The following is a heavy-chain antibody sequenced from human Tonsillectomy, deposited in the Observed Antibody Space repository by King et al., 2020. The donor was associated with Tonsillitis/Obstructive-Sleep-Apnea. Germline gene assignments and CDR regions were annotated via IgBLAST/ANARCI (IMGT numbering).Heavy chain of an antibody. D-gene: IGHD5-18*01. J-gene: IGHJ4*02. CDR2: ISITGSFT. CDR1: GFTFSDDY. Sequence: VQLVESGGGLAKPGGSLSLSCAASGFTFSDDYITWIRQAPGGGLGGVPYISITGSFTNYADSVKGGFTISRDNGKNSLYLKMTSLTAGDAAVYYCARARYSYGPAYFDYWGQGTLVTVSS. V-gene: IGHV3-11*05. CDR3: ARARYSYGPAYFDY.